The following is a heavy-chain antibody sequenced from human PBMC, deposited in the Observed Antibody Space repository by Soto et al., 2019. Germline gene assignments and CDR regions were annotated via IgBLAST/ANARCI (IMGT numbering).Heavy chain of an antibody. D-gene: IGHD3-22*01. J-gene: IGHJ4*02. CDR1: GIIVSTNY. V-gene: IGHV3-53*01. CDR3: ARDGGGGYYDSSGYVAV. Sequence: GGSLRLSCAASGIIVSTNYMSWVRQAPGKGLEWVSLIYSDGKTYYADSVKGRFTISRDNSKNTVSLQMNSVRAEDTAVYYCARDGGGGYYDSSGYVAVWGQGTLVTVSS. CDR2: IYSDGKT.